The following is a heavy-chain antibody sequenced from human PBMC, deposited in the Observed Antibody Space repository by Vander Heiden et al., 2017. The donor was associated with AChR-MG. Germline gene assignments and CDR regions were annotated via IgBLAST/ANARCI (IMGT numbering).Heavy chain of an antibody. D-gene: IGHD3-10*01. CDR2: INPNSGGT. V-gene: IGHV1-2*02. J-gene: IGHJ5*02. CDR1: GYTFTDYY. Sequence: QVRLEQSGAEVKKPGASLKVSCKASGYTFTDYYLHWVRQAPGQGLDWMGWINPNSGGTNYAQKFQDRVTLTRDTSITTAYLEVARLQSDDTAVYYCARRALRGSWFDPWGQGTLFTFSS. CDR3: ARRALRGSWFDP.